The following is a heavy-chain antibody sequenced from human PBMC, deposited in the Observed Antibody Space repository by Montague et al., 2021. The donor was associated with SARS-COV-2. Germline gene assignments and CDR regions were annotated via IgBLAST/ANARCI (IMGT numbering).Heavy chain of an antibody. CDR3: ARKIVANAFDV. CDR1: GVSISSSDYS. V-gene: IGHV4-30-2*06. CDR2: IYEGGST. D-gene: IGHD3-22*01. J-gene: IGHJ3*01. Sequence: TLSLTCTVSGVSISSSDYSWNWIRQSPGKVLEWSGFIYEGGSTLYNPSLKSRITISVDSSKNQFSLRLNAVTAADTAVYYCARKIVANAFDVWGHGTTVTVSS.